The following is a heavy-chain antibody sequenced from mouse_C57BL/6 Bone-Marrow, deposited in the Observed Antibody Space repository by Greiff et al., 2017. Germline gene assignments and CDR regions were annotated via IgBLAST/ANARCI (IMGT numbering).Heavy chain of an antibody. CDR1: GYTFTSYW. Sequence: VQLQQSGAELAKPGASVKLSCKASGYTFTSYWMHWVKQRPGQGLEWIGYINPSSGYTKYNPQFKDKATLTADKSSSPAYLPLSSLTYEDSAVSYSARQGSATGYYAMDYWGQGTSVTVAS. D-gene: IGHD1-2*01. V-gene: IGHV1-7*01. CDR3: ARQGSATGYYAMDY. CDR2: INPSSGYT. J-gene: IGHJ4*01.